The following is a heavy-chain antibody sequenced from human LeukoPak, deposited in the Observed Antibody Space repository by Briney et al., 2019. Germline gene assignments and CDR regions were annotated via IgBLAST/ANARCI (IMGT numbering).Heavy chain of an antibody. J-gene: IGHJ4*02. CDR1: GFTFGSYG. CDR3: ARDGTTGTPDFDY. CDR2: IWYDGSNK. D-gene: IGHD1-1*01. V-gene: IGHV3-33*01. Sequence: GGSLRLSCAASGFTFGSYGMHWVRQAPGKGLEWVAVIWYDGSNKYYADSVKGRFTISRDNSKNTLYLQMNSLRAEDTAVYYCARDGTTGTPDFDYWGQGTLVTVSS.